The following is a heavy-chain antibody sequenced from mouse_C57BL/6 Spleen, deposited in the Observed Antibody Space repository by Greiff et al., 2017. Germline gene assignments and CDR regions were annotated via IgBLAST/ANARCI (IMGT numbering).Heavy chain of an antibody. J-gene: IGHJ3*01. D-gene: IGHD2-3*01. CDR3: ARESIYDGYPAWFAY. CDR1: GYTFTSYW. Sequence: QVQLQQPGAELVRPGSSVKLSCKASGYTFTSYWMHWVKQRPIQGLEWIGNIDPSDSETHYNQKFKDKATLTVDKSSSTAYMQLSSLTSENSAVYYCARESIYDGYPAWFAYWGQGTLVTVSA. CDR2: IDPSDSET. V-gene: IGHV1-52*01.